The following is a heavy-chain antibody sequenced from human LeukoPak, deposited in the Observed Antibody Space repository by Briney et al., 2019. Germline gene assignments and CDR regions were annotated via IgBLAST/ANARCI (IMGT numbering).Heavy chain of an antibody. D-gene: IGHD2-15*01. Sequence: SVKVSCKASGGTFSSYAVSWVRQAPGQGLEWMGGVIPIFGTANYAQKFQGRVTITADESTSTAYMELSSLRSEDTAVYYCARESCSGGSCYSDGFDIWGQGTMVTVSS. CDR3: ARESCSGGSCYSDGFDI. CDR1: GGTFSSYA. J-gene: IGHJ3*02. CDR2: VIPIFGTA. V-gene: IGHV1-69*13.